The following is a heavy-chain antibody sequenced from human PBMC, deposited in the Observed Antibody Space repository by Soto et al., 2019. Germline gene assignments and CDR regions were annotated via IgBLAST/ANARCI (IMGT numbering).Heavy chain of an antibody. J-gene: IGHJ4*02. CDR3: ARMDSSSC. CDR1: GFTFSSYA. CDR2: ISYDGSNK. Sequence: PGGSLRLSCAASGFTFSSYAMHWVRQAPGKGLEWVAVISYDGSNKYYADSVKGRFTISRDNSKNTLYLQMNSLRAEDTAVYYCARMDSSSCWGQGTLVTVSS. V-gene: IGHV3-30-3*01. D-gene: IGHD6-6*01.